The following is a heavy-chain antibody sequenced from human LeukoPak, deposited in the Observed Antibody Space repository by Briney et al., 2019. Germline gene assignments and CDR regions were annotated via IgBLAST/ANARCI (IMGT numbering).Heavy chain of an antibody. J-gene: IGHJ4*02. CDR2: INYSGST. V-gene: IGHV4-59*01. CDR1: GGSISSYY. D-gene: IGHD3-10*01. CDR3: ARGPDYYGSGSYYPDY. Sequence: PSETLSLTCTVSGGSISSYYWSWIRQPPGKGLEWIGYINYSGSTNYNPSLKSRVTISVDTSKNQFSLKLSSVTAADTAVYYCARGPDYYGSGSYYPDYWGQGTLVTVSS.